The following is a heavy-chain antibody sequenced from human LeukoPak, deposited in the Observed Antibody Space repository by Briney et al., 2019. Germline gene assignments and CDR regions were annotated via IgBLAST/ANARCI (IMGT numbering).Heavy chain of an antibody. V-gene: IGHV5-51*01. CDR3: ARLPYYDILTCYHAIWFDP. D-gene: IGHD3-9*01. Sequence: GEAPEISCKGSGYSFTSYWIGWVRQLPGKGLGWMGIFYPGDSDTRYSPSFQGQVTISADKSISTACLQWSSLKASDTAMYYCARLPYYDILTCYHAIWFDPWGQGTLVTVSS. J-gene: IGHJ5*02. CDR2: FYPGDSDT. CDR1: GYSFTSYW.